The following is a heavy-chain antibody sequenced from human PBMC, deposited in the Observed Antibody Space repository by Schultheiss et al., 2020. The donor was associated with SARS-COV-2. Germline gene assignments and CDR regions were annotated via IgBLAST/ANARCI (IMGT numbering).Heavy chain of an antibody. Sequence: SQTLSLTCAVSGYSISSSNWWGWIRQPPGKGLEWIGSIYHSGSTYYNPSLKSRVTISVDTSKNQFSRKLSSVTAADTAVYYCASAHGSGYLDGLDYWGQGTLITVSS. D-gene: IGHD3-22*01. CDR1: GYSISSSNW. J-gene: IGHJ4*02. CDR2: IYHSGST. CDR3: ASAHGSGYLDGLDY. V-gene: IGHV4-38-2*01.